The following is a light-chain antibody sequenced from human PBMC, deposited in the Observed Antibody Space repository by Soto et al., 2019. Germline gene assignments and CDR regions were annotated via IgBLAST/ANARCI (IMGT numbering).Light chain of an antibody. CDR1: SSDIGTYNF. Sequence: QSVLTQPASVSGSPGQSITISRTGTSSDIGTYNFVSWYQVHPGRAPKLIIHDVGDRPSGVSNRFSGSKSGNTASLTISGLQPEDEADYYCSLYRSTTTVFGTGTKVTVL. CDR3: SLYRSTTTV. J-gene: IGLJ1*01. V-gene: IGLV2-14*01. CDR2: DVG.